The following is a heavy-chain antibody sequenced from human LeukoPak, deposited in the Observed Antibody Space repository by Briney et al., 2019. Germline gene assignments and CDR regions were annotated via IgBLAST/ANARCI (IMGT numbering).Heavy chain of an antibody. Sequence: ECXPTLVKPTQTLTLTCTFSGCSLGTGGGGVGWIRQPPGKAVEWLSLIYWDDDKQYSPALKRRRTITKESSENQVVLTMTNMDPVHTATYYCARPVVVVAAPTYYFDYWGQGTLVTVSS. CDR1: GCSLGTGGGG. V-gene: IGHV2-5*02. CDR3: ARPVVVVAAPTYYFDY. J-gene: IGHJ4*02. D-gene: IGHD2-15*01. CDR2: IYWDDDK.